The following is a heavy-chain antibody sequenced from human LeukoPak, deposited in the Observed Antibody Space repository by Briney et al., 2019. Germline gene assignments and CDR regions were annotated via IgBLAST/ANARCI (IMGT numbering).Heavy chain of an antibody. CDR3: ARVVRGNSSGDNWFDP. CDR2: INPNSGGT. J-gene: IGHJ5*02. CDR1: GYTLTCYY. V-gene: IGHV1-2*02. D-gene: IGHD6-19*01. Sequence: ASVKVSCKASGYTLTCYYMHWVRQAPGQGLEWMGWINPNSGGTNYAQKFQGRVTMTRDTSISTAYMELSRLRSDDTAVYYCARVVRGNSSGDNWFDPWGQGTLVTVSS.